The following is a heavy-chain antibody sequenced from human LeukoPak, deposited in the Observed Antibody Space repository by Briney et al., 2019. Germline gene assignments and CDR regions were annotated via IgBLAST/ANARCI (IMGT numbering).Heavy chain of an antibody. D-gene: IGHD3-22*01. V-gene: IGHV3-30*18. Sequence: GGSLRLSGAASGFTFSSYGMHWVRQAPGKGLEWVAVISYDGSNKYYADSVKGRFTISRDNSKITLYLQMNSLRAEDTAVYYCAKDQYYYDSSGYGGFDYWGQGTLVTVSS. CDR2: ISYDGSNK. CDR3: AKDQYYYDSSGYGGFDY. J-gene: IGHJ4*02. CDR1: GFTFSSYG.